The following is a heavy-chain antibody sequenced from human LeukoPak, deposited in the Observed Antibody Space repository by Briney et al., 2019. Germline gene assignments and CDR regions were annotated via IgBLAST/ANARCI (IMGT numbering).Heavy chain of an antibody. V-gene: IGHV4-34*01. CDR3: ARERVRGYYYYMDV. Sequence: SETLSLTCAVYGGSLSGYYWSWIRQPPGKGLEWIGEINHSGSTNYNPSLKSRVTISVDTSKNQFSLKLSSVTAADTAVYYCARERVRGYYYYMDVWGKGTTVTVSS. J-gene: IGHJ6*03. D-gene: IGHD3-22*01. CDR2: INHSGST. CDR1: GGSLSGYY.